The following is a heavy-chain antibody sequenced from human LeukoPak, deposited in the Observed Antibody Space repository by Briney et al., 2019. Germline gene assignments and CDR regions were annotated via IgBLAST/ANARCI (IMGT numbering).Heavy chain of an antibody. J-gene: IGHJ4*02. CDR3: AKGGSSGFDY. D-gene: IGHD3-22*01. CDR1: GFTFSTYS. CDR2: ISGSGGST. V-gene: IGHV3-23*01. Sequence: PGGSLRLSCAASGFTFSTYSMNWFRQPPGKGLEWVSAISGSGGSTYYADSVKGRFTISRDNSKNTLYLQMNSLRAEDTAVYYCAKGGSSGFDYWGQGTLVTVSS.